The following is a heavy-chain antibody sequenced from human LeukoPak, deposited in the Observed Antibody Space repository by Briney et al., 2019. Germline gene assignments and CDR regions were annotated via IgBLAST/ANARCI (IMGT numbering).Heavy chain of an antibody. V-gene: IGHV1-69*05. CDR3: ARVGRSRGSLPNSYYYMDV. CDR2: IIPIFGSA. CDR1: GDTFNSYG. D-gene: IGHD2-15*01. J-gene: IGHJ6*03. Sequence: SVKVSCKASGDTFNSYGISWVRQAPGQGLEWMGGIIPIFGSANYAQKLQGRVTITTDQSTSTAYMELSSLSSDDKAVYYCARVGRSRGSLPNSYYYMDVWGKGTTVTVSS.